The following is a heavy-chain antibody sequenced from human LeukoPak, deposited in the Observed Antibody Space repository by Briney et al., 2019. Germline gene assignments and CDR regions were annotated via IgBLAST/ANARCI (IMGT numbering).Heavy chain of an antibody. Sequence: SETLSLTCAVYGGSFSGYYWTLIRQNPGKRLEWIGEISHTGLTGPNPSLKSRVTILVDFSIQQFSLRITSLTASHTVVYCCGRVADITARPCDTWGPGTLVTVSS. CDR3: GRVADITARPCDT. V-gene: IGHV4-34*01. CDR2: ISHTGLT. D-gene: IGHD1-1*01. J-gene: IGHJ5*02. CDR1: GGSFSGYY.